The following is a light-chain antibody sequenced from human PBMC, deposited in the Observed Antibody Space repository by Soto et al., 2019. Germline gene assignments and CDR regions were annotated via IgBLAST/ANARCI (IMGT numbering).Light chain of an antibody. CDR2: GTA. CDR1: ESVSSHY. J-gene: IGKJ3*01. V-gene: IGKV3-20*01. Sequence: EIVLTQSPGTLSLSPGERATLSCRASESVSSHYIGWYQQRPGRAPRLLIYGTASRAPDIPDRFSGDGAGADFTLTISRLEPEDFAVYYCQQYGRSPFTFGPGTKVDIK. CDR3: QQYGRSPFT.